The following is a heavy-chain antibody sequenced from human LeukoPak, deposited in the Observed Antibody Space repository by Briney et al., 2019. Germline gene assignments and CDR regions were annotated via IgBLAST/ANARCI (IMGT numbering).Heavy chain of an antibody. CDR2: INHSGST. CDR3: ARTYYDFWSGYLEAFWFDP. CDR1: GGSFSGYY. J-gene: IGHJ5*02. V-gene: IGHV4-34*01. D-gene: IGHD3-3*01. Sequence: PSETLSLTCAVYGGSFSGYYWSWIRQPPGKGLEWIGEINHSGSTNYNPSLKSRVTISVDRSKNQFSLKLSSVTAADTAVYYCARTYYDFWSGYLEAFWFDPWGQGTLVTVSS.